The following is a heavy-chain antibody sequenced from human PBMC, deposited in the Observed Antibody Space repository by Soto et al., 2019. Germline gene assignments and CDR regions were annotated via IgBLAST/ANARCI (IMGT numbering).Heavy chain of an antibody. V-gene: IGHV4-59*01. CDR1: GGSISSYY. CDR3: ARGGDYYDSSGYYPSYYYGMDV. Sequence: SETLSLTCTVSGGSISSYYWSWIRQPPGKGLEWIGYIYYSGSTNYNPSLKSRVTISVDTSKNQFSLKLSSVTAADTAVYYCARGGDYYDSSGYYPSYYYGMDVWGQGTTVTVSS. J-gene: IGHJ6*02. CDR2: IYYSGST. D-gene: IGHD3-22*01.